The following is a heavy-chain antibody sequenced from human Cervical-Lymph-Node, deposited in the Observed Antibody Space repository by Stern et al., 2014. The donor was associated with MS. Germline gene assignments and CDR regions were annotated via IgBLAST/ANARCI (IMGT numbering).Heavy chain of an antibody. CDR1: GFTFDDYT. J-gene: IGHJ4*02. CDR2: ISWDGGST. V-gene: IGHV3-43*01. Sequence: EVQLVESGGVVVQPGGSLRLSCAASGFTFDDYTMHWVRQAPGKGLEWVSLISWDGGSTYYADSVKGRFTISRDNSKNSLYLQMNSLRTEDTALYYCAKPITMIVVAESSYFDYWGQGTLVTVPS. CDR3: AKPITMIVVAESSYFDY. D-gene: IGHD3-22*01.